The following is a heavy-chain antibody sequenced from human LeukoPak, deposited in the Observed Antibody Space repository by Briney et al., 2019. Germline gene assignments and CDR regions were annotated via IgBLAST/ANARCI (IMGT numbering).Heavy chain of an antibody. Sequence: GGSLRLSCAASGFTFSSYWMHWVRQAPGKGLVWVSRINSDGSSTSYADSVKGRLTISRDNAENTLYLQMNSLRVEDTAVYYCARGDGYAQRDWGQGTLVTVPS. CDR3: ARGDGYAQRD. V-gene: IGHV3-74*01. J-gene: IGHJ4*02. CDR2: INSDGSST. CDR1: GFTFSSYW. D-gene: IGHD5-12*01.